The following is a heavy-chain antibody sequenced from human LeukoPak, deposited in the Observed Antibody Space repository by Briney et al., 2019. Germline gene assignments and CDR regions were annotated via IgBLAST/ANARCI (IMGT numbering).Heavy chain of an antibody. CDR2: IYSGGST. D-gene: IGHD2-15*01. CDR1: GFIASSNY. V-gene: IGHV3-53*01. CDR3: ATGGRSGVAFES. J-gene: IGHJ4*02. Sequence: GGSLRLSCTASGFIASSNYMSWVRQAPGKGLEWVSLIYSGGSTYYADSVMGRSTISRDKSNNTLYLQMNSLRAEDTAVYYCATGGRSGVAFESWGQGTLVTVSS.